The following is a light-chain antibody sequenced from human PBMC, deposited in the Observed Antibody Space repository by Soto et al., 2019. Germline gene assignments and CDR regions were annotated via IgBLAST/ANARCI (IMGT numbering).Light chain of an antibody. CDR1: QDISIY. J-gene: IGKJ4*01. CDR3: QQYNHPPLT. V-gene: IGKV1-16*02. Sequence: DVQMTQSPSSLSASVGDTVTISCRPSQDISIYLAWFQQKPGKAPKSLIYGTSTLQSGVPSKFSGSRSGADFTLTISSLQPEDSATYYCQQYNHPPLTFGGGTKVEIK. CDR2: GTS.